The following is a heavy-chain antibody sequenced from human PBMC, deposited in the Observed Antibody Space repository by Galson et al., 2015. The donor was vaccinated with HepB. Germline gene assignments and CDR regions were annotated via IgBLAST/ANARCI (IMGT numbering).Heavy chain of an antibody. CDR2: IVVGSGNT. Sequence: SVKVSCKASGFTFTSSAMQWVRQARGQRLEWIGWIVVGSGNTNYAQKFQERVTITRDMSTSTAYMEPSSLRSEDTAVYYCAADEGYDILTGYPPMDYWGQGTLVTVSS. CDR3: AADEGYDILTGYPPMDY. CDR1: GFTFTSSA. V-gene: IGHV1-58*02. D-gene: IGHD3-9*01. J-gene: IGHJ4*02.